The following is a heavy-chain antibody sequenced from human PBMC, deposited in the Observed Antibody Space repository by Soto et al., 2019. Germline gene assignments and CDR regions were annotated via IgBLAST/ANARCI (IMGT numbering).Heavy chain of an antibody. CDR1: GGTFSSYA. V-gene: IGHV1-69*01. D-gene: IGHD6-6*01. CDR3: ARARKGSRKQLLPIRTS. CDR2: IIPIFGTA. J-gene: IGHJ4*02. Sequence: QVQLVQSGAEVKKPGSSVKVSCKASGGTFSSYAISWVRQAPGQGLEWMGGIIPIFGTANYAQKFQGRVTITADDSTSTAYMELSSLISEDTAVYYCARARKGSRKQLLPIRTSWGQGTLVTVSS.